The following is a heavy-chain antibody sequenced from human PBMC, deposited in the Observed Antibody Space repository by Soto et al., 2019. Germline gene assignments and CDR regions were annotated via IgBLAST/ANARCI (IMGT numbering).Heavy chain of an antibody. J-gene: IGHJ4*02. V-gene: IGHV3-23*01. D-gene: IGHD3-3*01. Sequence: PGGSLRLSCAASGFTFSSNVMSWVRQAPGKGLEWVSAINGSGDKTYYADSVKGRFSISRDNSKNTLYLQMNSLRAEDTARYYCAKGAYYDFWSGYSAFDCWGQGILVTVSS. CDR1: GFTFSSNV. CDR2: INGSGDKT. CDR3: AKGAYYDFWSGYSAFDC.